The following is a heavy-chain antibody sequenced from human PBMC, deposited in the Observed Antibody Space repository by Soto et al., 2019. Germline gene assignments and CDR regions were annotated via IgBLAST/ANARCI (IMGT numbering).Heavy chain of an antibody. D-gene: IGHD6-13*01. CDR2: ISGSGGST. Sequence: GESLRLSCAASGFTFSSYAMSWVRQAPGKGLEWVSAISGSGGSTYYADSVKGRFTISRDNSKNTLYLQMNSLRAEDTAVYYCAKVRKQQLAFDYWGQGTLVTVSS. V-gene: IGHV3-23*01. J-gene: IGHJ4*02. CDR3: AKVRKQQLAFDY. CDR1: GFTFSSYA.